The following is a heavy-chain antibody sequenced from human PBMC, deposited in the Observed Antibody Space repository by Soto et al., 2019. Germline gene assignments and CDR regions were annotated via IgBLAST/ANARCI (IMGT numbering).Heavy chain of an antibody. CDR1: VGSLSSSSYY. J-gene: IGHJ6*02. D-gene: IGHD3-3*01. Sequence: QLQLQESGPGLVKPSETLSLTCTVSVGSLSSSSYYWGWIRQPPGKGLEWIGSIYYSGSTYYNPSLKSRVTISVVKSKNQFSLKMSSVTAADTAVYYCARQPYYDFWSGYYYYYGMDVWGQGTTVTVSS. V-gene: IGHV4-39*01. CDR2: IYYSGST. CDR3: ARQPYYDFWSGYYYYYGMDV.